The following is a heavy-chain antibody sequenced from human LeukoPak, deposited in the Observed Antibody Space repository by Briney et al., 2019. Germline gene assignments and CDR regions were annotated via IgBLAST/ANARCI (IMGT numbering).Heavy chain of an antibody. CDR1: GFTFSSYA. CDR2: ISGSGGST. D-gene: IGHD6-13*01. Sequence: GGSLRLSCAASGFTFSSYAMSWVRQAPGKGLEWVSAISGSGGSTYYADSVKGRFTISRDNSKNTLYLQMNSLRAEDMAVYYCAKAPRAAAGTYNGMDVWGRGTTVTVSS. CDR3: AKAPRAAAGTYNGMDV. V-gene: IGHV3-23*01. J-gene: IGHJ6*02.